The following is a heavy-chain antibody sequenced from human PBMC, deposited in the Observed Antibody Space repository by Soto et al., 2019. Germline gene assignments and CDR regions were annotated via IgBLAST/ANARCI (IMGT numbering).Heavy chain of an antibody. CDR3: ARVPTGGYDWV. J-gene: IGHJ4*02. CDR2: INSDGSTT. V-gene: IGHV3-74*01. CDR1: GFTFSTHW. Sequence: EVQLLESGGGLIQPGGSLRLSCAASGFTFSTHWMHWVRQAPGKGLVWVSRINSDGSTTNYVDSVKGRFTISRDNAKNTVYLQMNSLRVEDTAVYYCARVPTGGYDWVWGQGTLVTVSS. D-gene: IGHD5-12*01.